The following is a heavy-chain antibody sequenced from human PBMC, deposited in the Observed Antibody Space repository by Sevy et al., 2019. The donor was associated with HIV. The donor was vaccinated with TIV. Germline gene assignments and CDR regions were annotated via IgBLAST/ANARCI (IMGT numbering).Heavy chain of an antibody. CDR2: IKQDGTEN. Sequence: GGSLRLSXAXXXXXXSNXXLXXVXQAPGKGLEWVANIKQDGTENFYVDSVKGRFTISRDNAKNSLFLHMNSLRAEDTAIXYXARDXXVXXGXXXXXGQGTLVTVSS. CDR1: XXXXSNXX. J-gene: IGHJ4*02. V-gene: IGHV3-7*03. CDR3: ARDXXVXXGXXXX. D-gene: IGHD3-10*01.